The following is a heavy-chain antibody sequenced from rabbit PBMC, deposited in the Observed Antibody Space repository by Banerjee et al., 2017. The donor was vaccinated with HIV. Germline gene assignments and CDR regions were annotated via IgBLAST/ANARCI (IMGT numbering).Heavy chain of an antibody. CDR3: ARDPYANGGDDFRVYFNL. V-gene: IGHV1S45*01. J-gene: IGHJ4*01. D-gene: IGHD6-1*01. CDR1: GFSFSNKYV. Sequence: QEQLEESGGDLVKPEGSLTLTCTASGFSFSNKYVMCWVRQAPGKGLEWIACINTSSGNTVYATWAKGRFTISKTSWTTVTLQMTSLTAADTATYFCARDPYANGGDDFRVYFNLWGQGTLVTVS. CDR2: INTSSGNT.